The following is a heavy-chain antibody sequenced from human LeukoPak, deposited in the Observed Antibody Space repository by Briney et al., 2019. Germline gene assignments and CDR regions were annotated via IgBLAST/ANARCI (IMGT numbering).Heavy chain of an antibody. CDR3: ARVRNYYDSGSPYFDY. J-gene: IGHJ4*02. CDR1: GFTFNDYY. Sequence: GGSLRLSCAASGFTFNDYYMGWIRQAPGKGLEWISYISTSGSTIYYADSVKGRFTISRDNANNSLFLQLNSLRDDDTAVYYCARVRNYYDSGSPYFDYWGQGTLVTVSS. CDR2: ISTSGSTI. D-gene: IGHD3-10*01. V-gene: IGHV3-11*01.